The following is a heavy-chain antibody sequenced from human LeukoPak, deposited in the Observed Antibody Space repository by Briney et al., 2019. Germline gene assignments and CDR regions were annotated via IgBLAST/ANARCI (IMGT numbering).Heavy chain of an antibody. CDR3: AKSGYIGWFDP. Sequence: PSETLSLTCTVSGGSISSGDYYWSWIRQPPGRGLEWIGYIYYSGSTYYNPSLKSRVTISVDTSKNQFSLKLSPVTAADTAVYYCAKSGYIGWFDPWGQGSLVTVSS. V-gene: IGHV4-30-4*08. CDR1: GGSISSGDYY. D-gene: IGHD3-22*01. CDR2: IYYSGST. J-gene: IGHJ5*02.